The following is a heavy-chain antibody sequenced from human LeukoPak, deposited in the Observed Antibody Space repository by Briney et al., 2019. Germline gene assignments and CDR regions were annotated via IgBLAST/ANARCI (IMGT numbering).Heavy chain of an antibody. Sequence: PSETLSLTCAVYGGSFSGYYWSWIRQPPGKGLEWIGEINHSGSTNYNPSLKSRVTISVDTSKNQFSLKLSSVTAADTAVYYCAGVRGGKYDYIWGSYRYLYYFDYWGQGTLVTVSS. CDR1: GGSFSGYY. D-gene: IGHD3-16*02. V-gene: IGHV4-34*01. CDR3: AGVRGGKYDYIWGSYRYLYYFDY. J-gene: IGHJ4*02. CDR2: INHSGST.